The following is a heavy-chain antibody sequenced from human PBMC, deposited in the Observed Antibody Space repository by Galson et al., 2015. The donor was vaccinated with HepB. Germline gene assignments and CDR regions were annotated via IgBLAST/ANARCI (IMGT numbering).Heavy chain of an antibody. CDR3: ARGPWFGELTGIVVFQH. CDR1: GYTFTSYG. Sequence: SVKVSCKASGYTFTSYGISWVRQAPGQGLEWVGWINPYNGNTNYAQKLQGRVTMTTDTSTSTAYMELRSLRSDDTAVYYCARGPWFGELTGIVVFQHGGQGTLGTVSS. D-gene: IGHD3-10*01. V-gene: IGHV1-18*04. CDR2: INPYNGNT. J-gene: IGHJ1*01.